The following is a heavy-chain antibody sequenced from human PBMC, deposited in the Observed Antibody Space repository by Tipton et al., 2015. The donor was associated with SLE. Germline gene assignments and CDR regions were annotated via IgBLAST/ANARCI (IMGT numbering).Heavy chain of an antibody. CDR3: ARAVAGNSEYFDY. CDR2: IYNRGGT. D-gene: IGHD6-19*01. CDR1: GGSISRGSYY. J-gene: IGHJ4*01. V-gene: IGHV4-31*03. Sequence: TLSLTCIVSGGSISRGSYYWSWIRQHPGKGPEWIGYIYNRGGTYYNPSLKSRVTISIDTSKNQFSLKVNSVTAADTALYYCARAVAGNSEYFDYWGHGTLVTVSS.